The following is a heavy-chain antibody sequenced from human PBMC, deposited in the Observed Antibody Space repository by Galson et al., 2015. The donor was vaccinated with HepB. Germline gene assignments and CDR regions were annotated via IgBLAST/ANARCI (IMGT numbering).Heavy chain of an antibody. CDR1: GDSVSSNSAA. CDR2: TYYRSKWYN. V-gene: IGHV6-1*01. D-gene: IGHD6-19*01. CDR3: ARMTFSGWSSPNYYYYYGMDV. Sequence: CAISGDSVSSNSAAWNWIRQSPSRGLEWLGRTYYRSKWYNDYAVSVKSRITINPDTSKDQFSLQLNSVTPEDTAVYYCARMTFSGWSSPNYYYYYGMDVWGQGTTVTVSS. J-gene: IGHJ6*02.